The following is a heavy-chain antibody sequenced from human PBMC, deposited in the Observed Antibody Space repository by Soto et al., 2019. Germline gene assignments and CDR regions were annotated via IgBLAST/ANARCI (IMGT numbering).Heavy chain of an antibody. CDR3: ARGHDGAATFWFDP. CDR1: GYTFTSYD. Sequence: ASVKVSCKASGYTFTSYDINWVRQATGQGLEWMGWMNPNSGNTGYAQKFQGRVTMTRNTSISTGYMELSSLRSEDTAVYYCARGHDGAATFWFDPWGQGTLVTVSS. CDR2: MNPNSGNT. D-gene: IGHD2-15*01. J-gene: IGHJ5*02. V-gene: IGHV1-8*01.